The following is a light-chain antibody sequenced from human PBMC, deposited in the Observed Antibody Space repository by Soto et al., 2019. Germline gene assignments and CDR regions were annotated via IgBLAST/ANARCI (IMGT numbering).Light chain of an antibody. Sequence: DIQMTQSPSALSASVGDRVTITCRASQTTTNYLNWYQKKPGKAPKLLIYGTSSLESEVSSRFSGSGSGTEFTLNIRNVQPEDFSTYYCQQSHSTPTYTFGQGTKLEIK. J-gene: IGKJ2*01. CDR2: GTS. CDR1: QTTTNY. V-gene: IGKV1-39*01. CDR3: QQSHSTPTYT.